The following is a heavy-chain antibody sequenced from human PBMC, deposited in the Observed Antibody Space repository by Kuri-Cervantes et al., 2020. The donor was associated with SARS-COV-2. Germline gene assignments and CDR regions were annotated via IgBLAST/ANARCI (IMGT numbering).Heavy chain of an antibody. J-gene: IGHJ4*02. V-gene: IGHV3-30*03. CDR2: TSYDGTTL. D-gene: IGHD6-6*01. Sequence: GESLKISCAASGFTFDDYGMSWVRQAPGKGLEWVAITSYDGTTLYQNSVKGRFTISRDNSRNTVYLQMNSLRREDTAIYYCAREGPHSSSSEVDYWGQGTLVTVSS. CDR3: AREGPHSSSSEVDY. CDR1: GFTFDDYG.